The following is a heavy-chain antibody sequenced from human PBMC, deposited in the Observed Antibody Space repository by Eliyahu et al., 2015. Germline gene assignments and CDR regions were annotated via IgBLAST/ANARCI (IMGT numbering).Heavy chain of an antibody. CDR1: GGSFSGYY. V-gene: IGHV4-34*01. Sequence: QVQLQQWGAGLLKPSETLSLTCAVYGGSFSGYYWSWIRQPPGKGLEWIGEINHSGSTNYNPSLKSRVTISVDTSKNQFSLKLSSVTAADTAVYYCARRRGYYFGWFDPWGQGTLVTVSS. D-gene: IGHD3-22*01. J-gene: IGHJ5*02. CDR3: ARRRGYYFGWFDP. CDR2: INHSGST.